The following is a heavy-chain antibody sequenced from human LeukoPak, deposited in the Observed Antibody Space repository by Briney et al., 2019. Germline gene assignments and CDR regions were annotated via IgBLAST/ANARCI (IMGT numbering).Heavy chain of an antibody. V-gene: IGHV3-7*03. J-gene: IGHJ4*02. D-gene: IGHD5-12*01. Sequence: RXXXGXGLEWVAXIKQDGSEKYYVDSVKGRFTISRDNAKNSLHLQMDSLRAEDTAVYYCARIGRGGYDYPYYFDYWGQGTLVTVSS. CDR3: ARIGRGGYDYPYYFDY. CDR2: IKQDGSEK.